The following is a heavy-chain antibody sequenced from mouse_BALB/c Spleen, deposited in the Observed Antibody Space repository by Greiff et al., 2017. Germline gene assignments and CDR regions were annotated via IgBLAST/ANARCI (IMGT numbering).Heavy chain of an antibody. CDR2: INPYYGST. Sequence: VQLQQTGPELVKPGASVKISCKASGYSFTDYIMLWVKQSHGKSLEWIGNINPYYGSTSYNLKFKGKATLTVDKSSSTAYMQLNSLTSEDSAVYYCARSQVRQAWGFDYWGQGTTLTVSS. D-gene: IGHD2-14*01. CDR1: GYSFTDYI. CDR3: ARSQVRQAWGFDY. V-gene: IGHV1-39*01. J-gene: IGHJ2*01.